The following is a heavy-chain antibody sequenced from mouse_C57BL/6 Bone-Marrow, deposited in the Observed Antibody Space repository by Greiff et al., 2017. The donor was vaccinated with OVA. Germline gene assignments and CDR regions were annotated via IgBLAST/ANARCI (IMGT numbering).Heavy chain of an antibody. CDR2: INPGSGGT. Sequence: QVHVKQSGAELVRPGTSVKVSCKASGYAFTNYLIEWVKQRPGQGLEWIGVINPGSGGTNYNEKFKGKATLTADKSSSTAYMQLSSLTSEDSAVYFCARGGYYPSYFDVWGTGTTVTVSS. CDR3: ARGGYYPSYFDV. D-gene: IGHD1-1*01. J-gene: IGHJ1*03. V-gene: IGHV1-54*01. CDR1: GYAFTNYL.